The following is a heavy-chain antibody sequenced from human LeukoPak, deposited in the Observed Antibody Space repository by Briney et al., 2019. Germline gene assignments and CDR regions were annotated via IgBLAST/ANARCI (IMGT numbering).Heavy chain of an antibody. J-gene: IGHJ3*02. Sequence: SETLSLTCTVSGGSLSGHYWSLIRRPPGKGLEWIGYIYYSGTTKYNPSLQSRVAISLDTSENTFSLKVTSVTAADTAMYHCARLLDNDSSGYPDTFDMWGRGTVVAVSS. CDR3: ARLLDNDSSGYPDTFDM. V-gene: IGHV4-59*11. D-gene: IGHD6-25*01. CDR2: IYYSGTT. CDR1: GGSLSGHY.